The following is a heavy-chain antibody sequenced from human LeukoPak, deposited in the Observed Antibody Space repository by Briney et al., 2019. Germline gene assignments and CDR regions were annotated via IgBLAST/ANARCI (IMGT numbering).Heavy chain of an antibody. CDR1: GYIFTSYY. D-gene: IGHD3-22*01. Sequence: ASVKVSCKASGYIFTSYYMHWVRQAPGQGLEWMGIINPSGGSTSYAQKFRGRVTMTRDMSTSTVYMELSSLRSEDTAVYYCARAWGANYYDSSGLPLDYWGQGTLVTVSS. V-gene: IGHV1-46*01. J-gene: IGHJ4*02. CDR3: ARAWGANYYDSSGLPLDY. CDR2: INPSGGST.